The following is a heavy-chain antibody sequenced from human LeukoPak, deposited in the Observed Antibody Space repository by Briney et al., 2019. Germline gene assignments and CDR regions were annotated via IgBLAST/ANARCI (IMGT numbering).Heavy chain of an antibody. V-gene: IGHV3-33*06. CDR3: AKDHSVDYDSSGSDYYFDY. CDR1: GFTFSSYG. J-gene: IGHJ4*02. CDR2: IWYDGSNK. Sequence: GGSLRLSCAASGFTFSSYGMHWVRQAPGKGLEWVAVIWYDGSNKYYADSVKGRFTISRDNSKNTLYLQMNSLRAEDTAVYYCAKDHSVDYDSSGSDYYFDYWGQGTLVTVSS. D-gene: IGHD3-22*01.